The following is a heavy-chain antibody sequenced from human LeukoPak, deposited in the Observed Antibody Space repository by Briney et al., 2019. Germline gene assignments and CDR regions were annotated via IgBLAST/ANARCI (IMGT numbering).Heavy chain of an antibody. CDR3: ARVRLQAIITLRGAFDV. D-gene: IGHD3-22*01. J-gene: IGHJ3*01. CDR2: IYSGGST. CDR1: GGSVSSGTHY. V-gene: IGHV4-31*03. Sequence: KPSETLSLTCTVSGGSVSSGTHYWTWIRQHPGKGLEWIGYIYSGGSTYYNPSLKSRLAISVDTSKNQFSLRLTSVTAADTAMYYCARVRLQAIITLRGAFDVWGQGTKVIVSS.